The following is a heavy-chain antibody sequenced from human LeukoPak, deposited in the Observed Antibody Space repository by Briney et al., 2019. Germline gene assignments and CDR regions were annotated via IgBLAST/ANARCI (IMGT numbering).Heavy chain of an antibody. J-gene: IGHJ5*02. V-gene: IGHV4-34*01. CDR1: GGSSSGYY. CDR3: ARAIRGLSGNWFDP. Sequence: PSETLSLTCAVYGGSSSGYYWSWIRQPPGKGLEWIGEISHSGRTNSNPSLKSRVTISGDTSKSQFSLKLSSVTAADTAVYYCARAIRGLSGNWFDPWGQGTLVTVSS. CDR2: ISHSGRT. D-gene: IGHD1-26*01.